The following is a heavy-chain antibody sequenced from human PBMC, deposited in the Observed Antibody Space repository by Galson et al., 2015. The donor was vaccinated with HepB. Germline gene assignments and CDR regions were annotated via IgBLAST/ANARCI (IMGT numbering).Heavy chain of an antibody. CDR2: IHSGDST. CDR1: GFTVSSNY. Sequence: SLRLSCAVSGFTVSSNYMSWVRQAPGKGLEWVSVIHSGDSTYYPDSVKGRFTISRDNSKNTLYLQMNSLRAEDTAVYYCARVAAAAGTAYYYYYMDVWGKGTTVTVSS. CDR3: ARVAAAAGTAYYYYYMDV. D-gene: IGHD6-13*01. V-gene: IGHV3-53*01. J-gene: IGHJ6*03.